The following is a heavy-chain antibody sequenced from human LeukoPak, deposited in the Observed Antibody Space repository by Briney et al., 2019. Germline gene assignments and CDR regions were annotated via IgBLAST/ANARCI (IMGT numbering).Heavy chain of an antibody. CDR1: GYTFTGYY. J-gene: IGHJ4*02. CDR2: LNPNSGGT. CDR3: ARDGEYGSGSYSTDYFDY. V-gene: IGHV1-2*02. D-gene: IGHD3-10*01. Sequence: GASVKVSCKASGYTFTGYYMHWVRQAPGQGLEWMGWLNPNSGGTNYAQKSQGRVTMTRDTSISTAYMELSRLSSDDTAVYYCARDGEYGSGSYSTDYFDYWGQGTLVTVSS.